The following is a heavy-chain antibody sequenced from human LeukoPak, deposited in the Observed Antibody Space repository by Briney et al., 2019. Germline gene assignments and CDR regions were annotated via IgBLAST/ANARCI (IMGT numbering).Heavy chain of an antibody. CDR2: IYSGGST. CDR3: ARDRVQLWDPDAFDI. V-gene: IGHV3-66*01. Sequence: PGGSLRLSCAASGFTVSSNYMSWVRQAPGKGLEWVSVIYSGGSTYYADSVKGRFTISRDNSKNTLYLQMNSLRAEDTAVYYCARDRVQLWDPDAFDIWGQGTMVTVSS. D-gene: IGHD5-18*01. J-gene: IGHJ3*02. CDR1: GFTVSSNY.